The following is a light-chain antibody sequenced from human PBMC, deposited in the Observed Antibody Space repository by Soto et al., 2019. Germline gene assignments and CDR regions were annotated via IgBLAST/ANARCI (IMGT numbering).Light chain of an antibody. J-gene: IGLJ1*01. CDR2: EIR. V-gene: IGLV2-14*01. CDR1: SSDVGGYNY. Sequence: QSVLTQPASVSGSPGQSITISCTGTSSDVGGYNYVTWYQQHPGKAPKLMIYEIRNRPSGVSSRFSGSKSGNTASLTISGLQAEDEADYVCSSYTSSSTYVFATGTKLTVL. CDR3: SSYTSSSTYV.